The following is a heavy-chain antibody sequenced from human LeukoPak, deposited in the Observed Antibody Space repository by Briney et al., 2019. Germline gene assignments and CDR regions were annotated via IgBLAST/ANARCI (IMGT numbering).Heavy chain of an antibody. J-gene: IGHJ4*02. Sequence: GASVKVSCKASGYTFTGYYMHWVRQAPGQGVEGMGLINPHSGGTNYAQKFQGRVTMTRDTSISTADMELSRLRSDDTAVYYCARGRYSSGWSDYWGQGTLVTVSS. D-gene: IGHD6-19*01. V-gene: IGHV1-2*06. CDR3: ARGRYSSGWSDY. CDR2: INPHSGGT. CDR1: GYTFTGYY.